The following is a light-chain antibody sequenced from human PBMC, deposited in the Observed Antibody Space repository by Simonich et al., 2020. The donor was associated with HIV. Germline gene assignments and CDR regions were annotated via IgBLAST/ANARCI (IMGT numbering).Light chain of an antibody. CDR2: GAS. CDR3: QQYNNWPT. V-gene: IGKV3-15*01. Sequence: EIVMTQSPAPLSVSPGDRATLSCRARQSVSSNLAWDQQKPGQAPRLLIYGASTRASGIPARCSGSGSGTDFTLTISSMQSEDFALYYCQQYNNWPTFGGGTKVEI. CDR1: QSVSSN. J-gene: IGKJ4*01.